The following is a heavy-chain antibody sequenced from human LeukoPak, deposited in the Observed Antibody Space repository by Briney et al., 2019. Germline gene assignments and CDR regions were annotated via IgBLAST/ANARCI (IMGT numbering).Heavy chain of an antibody. CDR1: GGSISTYY. CDR2: IYYSGST. J-gene: IGHJ5*02. Sequence: PSETLSLTCTVSGGSISTYYWSWIRQPPGKGLEWIGYIYYSGSTYNPSLKSRVTISVDTSKNQFYLKLSSVTGADTAVYYCARGGWYSHLWGQGALVTASS. V-gene: IGHV4-59*01. D-gene: IGHD6-19*01. CDR3: ARGGWYSHL.